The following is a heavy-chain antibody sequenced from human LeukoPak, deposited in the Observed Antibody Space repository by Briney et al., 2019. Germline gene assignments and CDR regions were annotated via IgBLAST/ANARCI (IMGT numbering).Heavy chain of an antibody. J-gene: IGHJ4*02. Sequence: GGSLRLSCAASGFTFSNAWMSWVRQAPGKGLEWVGRIKSKTDGGTTDYAAPVKGRFTISRDDSKNTLYLQMNSLKTEDTAVYYCTTDNFPTHYDFWSGYWRYFDYWGQGTLVTVSS. CDR1: GFTFSNAW. D-gene: IGHD3-3*01. V-gene: IGHV3-15*01. CDR2: IKSKTDGGTT. CDR3: TTDNFPTHYDFWSGYWRYFDY.